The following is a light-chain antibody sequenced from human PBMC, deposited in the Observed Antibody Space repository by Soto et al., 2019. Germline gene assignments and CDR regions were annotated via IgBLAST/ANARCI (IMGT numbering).Light chain of an antibody. V-gene: IGKV3-11*01. CDR2: EAS. Sequence: EIVLTQSPDTLSLSPGERATLSCRASQSVSSSLAWYQQKLSQAPRLLIYEASDRATGIPARFSGSGSGTDFTLIISSLEPEDFAVYYCQQGSTWPWTFGQGTKVDVK. CDR3: QQGSTWPWT. CDR1: QSVSSS. J-gene: IGKJ1*01.